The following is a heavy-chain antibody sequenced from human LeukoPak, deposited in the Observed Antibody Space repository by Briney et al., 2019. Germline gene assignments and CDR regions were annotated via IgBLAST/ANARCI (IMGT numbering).Heavy chain of an antibody. J-gene: IGHJ3*02. CDR1: GGSISSSSYY. CDR2: IYYSGST. Sequence: SETLPLTCTVSGGSISSSSYYWGRIRQPPGKGLEWIGSIYYSGSTYYNPSLKSRLTISLDTSKNQFSLNLTSVTAADTAFYYCARSFSYGSAFDIWGQGTVVTVSS. D-gene: IGHD5-18*01. CDR3: ARSFSYGSAFDI. V-gene: IGHV4-39*07.